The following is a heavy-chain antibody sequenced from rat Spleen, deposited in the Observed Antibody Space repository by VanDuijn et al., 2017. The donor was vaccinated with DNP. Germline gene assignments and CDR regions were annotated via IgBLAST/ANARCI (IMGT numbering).Heavy chain of an antibody. Sequence: QVQLEESGPGLMQPSETLSLTCTVSGFSLTSNGVGWVRQPLGKGLVWMGTIWAGGSTNYNSAVQSRLSISRDTSKRQVFLKLHSLQTEHTATYYCASTLFNYDTYGYYAMDASSQGTSVPVSS. J-gene: IGHJ4*01. CDR3: ASTLFNYDTYGYYAMDA. D-gene: IGHD1-3*01. CDR1: GFSLTSNG. CDR2: IWAGGST. V-gene: IGHV2-72*01.